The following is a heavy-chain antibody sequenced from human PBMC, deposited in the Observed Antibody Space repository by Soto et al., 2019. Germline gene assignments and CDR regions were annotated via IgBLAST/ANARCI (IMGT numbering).Heavy chain of an antibody. CDR3: ARLRIATNNYKWFDP. CDR1: GAALNSGNYY. J-gene: IGHJ5*02. V-gene: IGHV4-31*03. D-gene: IGHD2-21*01. Sequence: PSETLSLTCIVSGAALNSGNYYWSWIRQVPGKGLEWIGHIYVTGAVDYNPSLRDRITISQDTSKRQFSLNLRLVTAADTADYYCARLRIATNNYKWFDPWGQGTLVTVSS. CDR2: IYVTGAV.